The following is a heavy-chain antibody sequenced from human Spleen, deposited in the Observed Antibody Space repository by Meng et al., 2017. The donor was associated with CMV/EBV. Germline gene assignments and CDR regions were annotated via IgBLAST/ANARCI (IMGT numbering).Heavy chain of an antibody. J-gene: IGHJ3*02. CDR1: GYTFTSYY. V-gene: IGHV1-46*01. CDR3: AREMGDSSGQEAFDI. CDR2: INPSGGSK. Sequence: ASVKVSCKASGYTFTSYYMHWVRQAPGQGLEWMGIINPSGGSKSYAQKFQGRVTMTRDTSTSTVYMELSSLRSEDTAVYYCAREMGDSSGQEAFDIWGQGTMVTVSS. D-gene: IGHD3-22*01.